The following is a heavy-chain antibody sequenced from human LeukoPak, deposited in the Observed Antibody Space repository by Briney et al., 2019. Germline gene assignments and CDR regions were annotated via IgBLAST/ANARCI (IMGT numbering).Heavy chain of an antibody. Sequence: GGSLRPSCAASGFTFSSYGIHWVRQAPGKGLEWVAVIWYDGSNKYYADSVKGRFTISRDNSKNTLYLQMNSLRAEDTAVYYCARDNDFLYYFDYWGQGTLVTVSS. J-gene: IGHJ4*02. CDR1: GFTFSSYG. CDR3: ARDNDFLYYFDY. D-gene: IGHD3-3*01. V-gene: IGHV3-33*01. CDR2: IWYDGSNK.